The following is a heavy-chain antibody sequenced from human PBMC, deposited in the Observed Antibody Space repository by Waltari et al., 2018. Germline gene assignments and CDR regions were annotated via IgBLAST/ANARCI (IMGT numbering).Heavy chain of an antibody. CDR3: ATSVGGNMEFDN. Sequence: QAQLAQSGAEVKKPGASVKVSCKASAYTFSTYGITWVRQVPGQGLEWMGWISAHKGNTNHAQKFQDRVTLTTDTSTHTAYLEMRSLTADDTAVYYCATSVGGNMEFDNWGQGTLVTVSS. V-gene: IGHV1-18*01. D-gene: IGHD6-19*01. CDR1: AYTFSTYG. J-gene: IGHJ1*01. CDR2: ISAHKGNT.